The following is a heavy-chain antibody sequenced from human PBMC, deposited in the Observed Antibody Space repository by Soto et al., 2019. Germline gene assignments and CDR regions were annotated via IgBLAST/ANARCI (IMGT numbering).Heavy chain of an antibody. CDR3: TNSNWFDP. CDR1: GGSISSSRYY. J-gene: IGHJ5*02. Sequence: QLQLQESGPGLVKPSETLSLTCTVSGGSISSSRYYWGWIRQPPGKGLEWIGNIYYSGSTYYNPSLKRPVAISVDTSNNQFSLKLSSVSAADTAVYYCTNSNWFDPWGQGTLVTVSS. V-gene: IGHV4-39*01. D-gene: IGHD3-10*01. CDR2: IYYSGST.